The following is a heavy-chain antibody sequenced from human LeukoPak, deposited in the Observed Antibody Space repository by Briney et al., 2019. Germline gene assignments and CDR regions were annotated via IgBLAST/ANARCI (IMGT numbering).Heavy chain of an antibody. CDR2: IYHSGST. CDR1: GYSISSGYY. D-gene: IGHD2-21*02. V-gene: IGHV4-38-2*02. Sequence: PSETLSLTCTVSGYSISSGYYWGWIRQPPGKGLEWIGSIYHSGSTNYNPSLKSRVTISVDTSKNQFSLKLSSVTAADTAVYYCARAHLDCGGDCRRMYNWFDPWGQGTLVTVSS. CDR3: ARAHLDCGGDCRRMYNWFDP. J-gene: IGHJ5*02.